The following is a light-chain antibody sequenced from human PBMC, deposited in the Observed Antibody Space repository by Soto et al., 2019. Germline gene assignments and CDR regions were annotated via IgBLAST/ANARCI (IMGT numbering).Light chain of an antibody. CDR1: SSNIGAPYD. Sequence: QSVLTQPPSVSGAPGQRVTISCSGSSSNIGAPYDVHWYQQFPGTAPKLVIYANTKRPSGVPDRFSGSKSGTSASLAITGLQAEDAADYYCQSYDSSLSEGVFGGGTKLTVL. CDR3: QSYDSSLSEGV. V-gene: IGLV1-40*01. CDR2: ANT. J-gene: IGLJ2*01.